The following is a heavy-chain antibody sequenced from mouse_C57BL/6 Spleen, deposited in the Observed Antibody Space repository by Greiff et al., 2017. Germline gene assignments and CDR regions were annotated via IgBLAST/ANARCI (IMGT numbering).Heavy chain of an antibody. CDR3: TRSLYYYGPWFAY. D-gene: IGHD1-1*01. J-gene: IGHJ3*01. V-gene: IGHV1-15*01. CDR2: IDPETGGT. CDR1: GYTFTDYE. Sequence: VKLMESGAELVRPGASVTLSCKASGYTFTDYEMHWVKQTPVHGLEWIGAIDPETGGTAYNQKFKGKAILTADKSSSTAYMELRSLTSEDSAVYYCTRSLYYYGPWFAYWGQGTLVTVSA.